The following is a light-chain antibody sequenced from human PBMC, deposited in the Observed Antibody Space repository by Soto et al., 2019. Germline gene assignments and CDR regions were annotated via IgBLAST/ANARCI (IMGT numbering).Light chain of an antibody. CDR1: QGSSRY. Sequence: AIRMTQSPSSFSASTGDRVTITCRASQGSSRYLAWYQQKPGKAPKRLIYAASTLQGGVPSRFSGSGSGTDFNLTISCLQSEDFATYYCQQYYSYPPTFGQGTKVDIK. CDR3: QQYYSYPPT. CDR2: AAS. J-gene: IGKJ1*01. V-gene: IGKV1-8*01.